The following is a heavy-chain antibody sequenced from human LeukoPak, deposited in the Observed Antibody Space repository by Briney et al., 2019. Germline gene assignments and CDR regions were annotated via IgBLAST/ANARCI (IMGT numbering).Heavy chain of an antibody. CDR1: PRSIIRHY. CDR2: IYTSGST. J-gene: IGHJ6*03. V-gene: IGHV4-4*07. CDR3: ARVLITMVRGVIPFYYYYVDV. D-gene: IGHD3-10*01. Sequence: ADTLSLTCTGCPRSIIRHYLIEILQPAGKGLEWIGRIYTSGSTNYNPSLKSRVNIPVGKSKNQFSLTLSYVNAADTAVYYCARVLITMVRGVIPFYYYYVDVWGQGTPVTVSS.